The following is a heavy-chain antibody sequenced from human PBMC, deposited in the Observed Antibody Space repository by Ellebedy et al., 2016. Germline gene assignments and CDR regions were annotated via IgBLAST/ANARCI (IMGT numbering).Heavy chain of an antibody. CDR3: AKGSGWLCDY. V-gene: IGHV3-7*03. J-gene: IGHJ4*02. CDR2: IKKDGSQK. CDR1: GSTFSTFW. D-gene: IGHD2-21*01. Sequence: GGSLRLSCAASGSTFSTFWMTWFRQAPGKGLEWVASIKKDGSQKDYVDSVKGRFTISRDNARNSLYLQMNSLRAEDTAMYYCAKGSGWLCDYWGQGILVTVSS.